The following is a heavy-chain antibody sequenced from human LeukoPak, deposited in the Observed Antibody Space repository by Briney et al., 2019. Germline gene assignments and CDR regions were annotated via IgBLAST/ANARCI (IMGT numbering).Heavy chain of an antibody. V-gene: IGHV3-30*02. D-gene: IGHD3-16*02. CDR1: GFTFSSYA. Sequence: PGGSLRLSCAASGFTFSSYAMHWVRQAPGKGLEWVAFVRHDGSNKYYADSVKGRFTISRDNSKNTLYLQMNSLRGEDTAVYYCAKSGSNYDYVWGSYRPTEYYFDYWGQGTLVTVSS. J-gene: IGHJ4*02. CDR3: AKSGSNYDYVWGSYRPTEYYFDY. CDR2: VRHDGSNK.